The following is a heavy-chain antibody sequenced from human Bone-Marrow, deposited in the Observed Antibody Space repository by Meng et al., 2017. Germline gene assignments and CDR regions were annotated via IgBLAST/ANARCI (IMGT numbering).Heavy chain of an antibody. CDR3: ARLIGYCGGDCYRQSDAFDI. Sequence: KVSCKGSGYSFTNYWIGWVRQMPGKGLEWMGIIYPGDSDTRYSPSFQGQVTISADKSISTAYLQWSSLKASDTAMYYCARLIGYCGGDCYRQSDAFDIWGQGTMVTVSS. J-gene: IGHJ3*02. D-gene: IGHD2-21*02. CDR2: IYPGDSDT. V-gene: IGHV5-51*01. CDR1: GYSFTNYW.